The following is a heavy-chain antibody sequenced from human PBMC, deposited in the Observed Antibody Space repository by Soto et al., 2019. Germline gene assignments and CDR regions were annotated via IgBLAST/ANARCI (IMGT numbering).Heavy chain of an antibody. J-gene: IGHJ4*02. V-gene: IGHV3-21*01. D-gene: IGHD5-18*01. CDR1: GFTFSTYS. Sequence: GGSLRLSCAASGFTFSTYSMSWVRQAPGKGLDWVSSIDGSSGYIYYADSVKGRFSISRDNAKNSLYLHMNSLRAEDTAVYYCARDDIAMVLGDYWGQGTLVTVSS. CDR3: ARDDIAMVLGDY. CDR2: IDGSSGYI.